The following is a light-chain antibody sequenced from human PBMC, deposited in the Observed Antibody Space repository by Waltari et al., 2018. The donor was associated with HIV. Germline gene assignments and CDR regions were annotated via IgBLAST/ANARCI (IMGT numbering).Light chain of an antibody. CDR3: LAWDNNIVA. CDR1: QLGNTH. CDR2: QHT. V-gene: IGLV3-1*01. Sequence: SYDVTQPPSVSVSPGQTASITCSGDQLGNTHISWDQQKPGQSPVLVIYQHTKRPSGIPERFSGSISGNTATLTIGGTQAMDEADYYCLAWDNNIVAFGGGTKLTVL. J-gene: IGLJ2*01.